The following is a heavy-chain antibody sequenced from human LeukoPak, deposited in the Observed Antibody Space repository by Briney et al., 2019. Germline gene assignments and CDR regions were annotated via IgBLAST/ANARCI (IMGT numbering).Heavy chain of an antibody. V-gene: IGHV4-59*01. J-gene: IGHJ1*01. CDR3: ARGGTRHYFQH. Sequence: SETLSLTCAVYGGSFSGYYWSWIRQHPGKGLEWIGHIYYSGSTNYNPSLKSRVTLSVDTSKNQFSLRLSSVTAADTAVYYCARGGTRHYFQHWGQGTLVTVSS. CDR1: GGSFSGYY. D-gene: IGHD2-2*01. CDR2: IYYSGST.